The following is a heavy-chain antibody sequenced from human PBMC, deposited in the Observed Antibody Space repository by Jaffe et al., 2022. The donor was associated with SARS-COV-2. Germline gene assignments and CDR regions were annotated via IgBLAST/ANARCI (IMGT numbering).Heavy chain of an antibody. CDR3: AREGSSGTNFDY. CDR1: GGSISSGSYY. J-gene: IGHJ4*02. D-gene: IGHD3-22*01. Sequence: QVQLQESGPGLVKPSQTLSLTCTVSGGSISSGSYYWSWIRQPAGKGLEWIGRIYTSGSTNYNPSLKSRVTISVDTSKNQFSLKLSSVTAADTAVYYCAREGSSGTNFDYWGQGTLVTVSS. V-gene: IGHV4-61*02. CDR2: IYTSGST.